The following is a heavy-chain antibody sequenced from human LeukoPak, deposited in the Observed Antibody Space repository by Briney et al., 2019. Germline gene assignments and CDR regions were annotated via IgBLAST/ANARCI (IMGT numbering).Heavy chain of an antibody. V-gene: IGHV3-23*01. CDR3: ARADKDGYGFFGFDY. CDR1: GFTFINYA. D-gene: IGHD5-18*01. Sequence: GGSLRLSCAVSGFTFINYAMSWVRQAPGKGLEWVSAISGSGGSTYYADSVKGRFTISRDNAKNSLYLQINSLRAEDTALYYCARADKDGYGFFGFDYWGQGTLVTVSS. J-gene: IGHJ4*02. CDR2: ISGSGGST.